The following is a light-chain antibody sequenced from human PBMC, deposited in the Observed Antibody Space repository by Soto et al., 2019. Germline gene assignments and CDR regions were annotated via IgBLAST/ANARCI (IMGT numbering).Light chain of an antibody. Sequence: EIVLTQSPATLSLSPGERATLSCRASQSVSSYLAWYQQKPGQAPRLLIYGASSRATGIPDRFSGSGSGTEFTLTISSLQSEDFAVYSCQHYNDRPLTFGGGTKVDIK. J-gene: IGKJ4*01. V-gene: IGKV3D-15*01. CDR1: QSVSSY. CDR3: QHYNDRPLT. CDR2: GAS.